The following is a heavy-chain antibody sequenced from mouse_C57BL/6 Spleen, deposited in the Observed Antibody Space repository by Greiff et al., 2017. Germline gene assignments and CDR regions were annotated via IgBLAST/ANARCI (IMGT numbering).Heavy chain of an antibody. Sequence: EVQLQESGPELVKPGASVKISCKASGYSFTGYYMNWVKQSPEKSLDWIGEINPSTGGTTYNQKFKAKATLTVDKSSSTAYMQLKSLTSEDSAVYYCARGRMSTTPHWYFDVWGTGTTVTVSS. J-gene: IGHJ1*03. CDR1: GYSFTGYY. CDR2: INPSTGGT. V-gene: IGHV1-42*01. CDR3: ARGRMSTTPHWYFDV. D-gene: IGHD2-4*01.